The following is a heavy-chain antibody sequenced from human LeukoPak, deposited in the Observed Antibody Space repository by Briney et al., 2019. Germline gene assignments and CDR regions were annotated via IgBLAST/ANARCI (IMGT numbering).Heavy chain of an antibody. CDR2: ISAYDGTT. Sequence: ASVKVSCKASGYTFTNYGITWVRQAPGQGLEYMGRISAYDGTTSYAERFQGRVTITADESTSTAYMELSSLRSEDTAVYYCARAGTGNYVLWGFDPWGQGTLVTVSS. CDR3: ARAGTGNYVLWGFDP. CDR1: GYTFTNYG. V-gene: IGHV1-18*01. D-gene: IGHD4-11*01. J-gene: IGHJ5*02.